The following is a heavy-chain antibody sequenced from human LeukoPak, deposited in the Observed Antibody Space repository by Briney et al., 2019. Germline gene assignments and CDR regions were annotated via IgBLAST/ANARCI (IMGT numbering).Heavy chain of an antibody. Sequence: GESLKISCRSSGYTFTNNWIGWVRQMPGKGLEWMGIIYPGDSDTRYSPSFQGQVTISVDKSISTAYLHWSSLKASDTAMYYCARSGGRRGFSQKGTPNWFDPWGQGALVTVSS. J-gene: IGHJ5*02. CDR3: ARSGGRRGFSQKGTPNWFDP. D-gene: IGHD3-16*01. CDR2: IYPGDSDT. CDR1: GYTFTNNW. V-gene: IGHV5-51*01.